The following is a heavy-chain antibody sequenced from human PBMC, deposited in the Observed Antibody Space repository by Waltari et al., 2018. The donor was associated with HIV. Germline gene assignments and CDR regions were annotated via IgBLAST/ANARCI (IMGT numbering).Heavy chain of an antibody. Sequence: QVQLQQWGAGLLKPSENLSLTCAVYGGSFSHYHWPWIRQPPGRGLEWIGEISHSGYSGYTKYNPSLESRVTISVDTSKNQFSLNLNSVTAADTAVYYCARGGKERGTFLPYYYYGMDVWGQGTTVTVSS. V-gene: IGHV4-34*01. D-gene: IGHD3-16*01. CDR2: ISHSGYSGYT. CDR1: GGSFSHYH. J-gene: IGHJ6*02. CDR3: ARGGKERGTFLPYYYYGMDV.